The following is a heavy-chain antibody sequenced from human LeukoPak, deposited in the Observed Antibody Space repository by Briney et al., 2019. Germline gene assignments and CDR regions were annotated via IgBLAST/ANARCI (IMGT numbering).Heavy chain of an antibody. CDR2: IIPIFGTA. D-gene: IGHD1-7*01. V-gene: IGHV1-69*05. Sequence: GSSVKVSCRASGGTFSSYAISWVRQAPGQGLEWMGGIIPIFGTANYAQKFQGRVTITTDESTSTAYMELSSLRSEDTAVYYCARITGTTGGWFDPWGQGTLVTVSS. CDR3: ARITGTTGGWFDP. CDR1: GGTFSSYA. J-gene: IGHJ5*02.